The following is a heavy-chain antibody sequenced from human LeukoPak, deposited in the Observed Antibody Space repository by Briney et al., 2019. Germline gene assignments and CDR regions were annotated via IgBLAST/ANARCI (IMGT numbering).Heavy chain of an antibody. J-gene: IGHJ6*03. D-gene: IGHD5-12*01. CDR1: GGSISSSSYY. CDR3: AREAPRGYDHLYYYYYMDV. V-gene: IGHV4-39*07. CDR2: IYYSGST. Sequence: SETLSLTCTVSGGSISSSSYYWGWIRQPPGKGLEWIGSIYYSGSTYYNPSLKSRVTISVDTSKNQFSLKLSSVTAADTAVYYCAREAPRGYDHLYYYYYMDVWGKGTTVTVSS.